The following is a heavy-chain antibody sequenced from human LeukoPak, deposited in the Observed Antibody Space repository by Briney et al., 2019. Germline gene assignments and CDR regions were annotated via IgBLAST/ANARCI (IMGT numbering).Heavy chain of an antibody. CDR3: AGSIAAAYFDY. CDR2: ISSNGDST. D-gene: IGHD6-13*01. V-gene: IGHV3-64*01. CDR1: GFTFSSYP. J-gene: IGHJ4*02. Sequence: TGGSLRLSCAASGFTFSSYPMHWVRQAPGKGLEYVSGISSNGDSTYYANAVKGRFTISRDNAKNSLYLQMSSLRAEDTAVYYCAGSIAAAYFDYWGQGTLVTVSS.